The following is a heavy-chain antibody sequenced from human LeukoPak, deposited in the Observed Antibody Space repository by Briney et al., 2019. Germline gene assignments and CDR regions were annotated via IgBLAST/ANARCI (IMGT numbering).Heavy chain of an antibody. J-gene: IGHJ5*02. D-gene: IGHD2-15*01. CDR2: INHSGST. CDR1: GGSFSGYY. CDR3: ARGFSDIVVVVAAPSWFDP. Sequence: PSETLSLTCAVYGGSFSGYYWSWIRQPPGKGLEWIGEINHSGSTNYNPSLKSRVTISVDTSKNQFSLKLSSVTAADTAVYYCARGFSDIVVVVAAPSWFDPWGQGTLVTVSS. V-gene: IGHV4-34*01.